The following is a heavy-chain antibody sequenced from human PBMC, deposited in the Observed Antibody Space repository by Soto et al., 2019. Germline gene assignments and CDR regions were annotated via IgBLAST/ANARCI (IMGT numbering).Heavy chain of an antibody. CDR2: ISSNGGST. J-gene: IGHJ6*02. CDR3: VKGGRITIFGVVIRGTNYGMDV. V-gene: IGHV3-64D*06. D-gene: IGHD3-3*01. Sequence: LRLSCSASGFTFSSYAMHWVRQAPGKGLEYVSAISSNGGSTYYADSVKGRFTISRDNSKNTLYLQMSSLRAEDTAVYYCVKGGRITIFGVVIRGTNYGMDVWGQGTTVTVSS. CDR1: GFTFSSYA.